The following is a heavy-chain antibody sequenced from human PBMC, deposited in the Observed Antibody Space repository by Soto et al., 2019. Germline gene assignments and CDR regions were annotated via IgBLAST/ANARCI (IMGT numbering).Heavy chain of an antibody. V-gene: IGHV3-15*01. CDR1: GFTFSNAW. Sequence: GGSLRLSCAASGFTFSNAWMSWVRQAPGKGLEWVGRIKSKTDGGTTDYAAPVKGRFTISRDDSKNTLYLQMNSLKTEDTAVYYCTAITIFGVVITPFDYWGQGTLVTVSS. D-gene: IGHD3-3*01. J-gene: IGHJ4*02. CDR2: IKSKTDGGTT. CDR3: TAITIFGVVITPFDY.